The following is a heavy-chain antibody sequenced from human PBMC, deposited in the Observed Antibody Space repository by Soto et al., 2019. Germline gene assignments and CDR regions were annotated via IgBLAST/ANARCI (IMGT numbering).Heavy chain of an antibody. Sequence: EVQLVESGGGLVQPGGSLRLSCAASGFTFSSNWMNWVRQAPGKGLEWVATIKPDGSEQDYVESVKGRFTISRDNAKNSVDLQMNSLRAEDEAAYYCATVPWTAAASWGQGALVTVSS. D-gene: IGHD6-13*01. CDR2: IKPDGSEQ. CDR1: GFTFSSNW. CDR3: ATVPWTAAAS. V-gene: IGHV3-7*01. J-gene: IGHJ5*02.